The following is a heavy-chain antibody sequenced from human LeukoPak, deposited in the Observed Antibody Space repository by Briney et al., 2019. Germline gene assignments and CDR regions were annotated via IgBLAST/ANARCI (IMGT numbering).Heavy chain of an antibody. CDR2: ISAYNGNT. CDR1: GYTFTSYG. V-gene: IGHV1-18*01. Sequence: ASVKVSCKASGYTFTSYGISWVRQAPGQGLEWMGWISAYNGNTNYAQKLQGRVTVTTDTSTSTAYMELRSLRSDDTAVYYCARVGDYDILTLSPPFDYWGQGTLVTVSS. D-gene: IGHD3-9*01. CDR3: ARVGDYDILTLSPPFDY. J-gene: IGHJ4*02.